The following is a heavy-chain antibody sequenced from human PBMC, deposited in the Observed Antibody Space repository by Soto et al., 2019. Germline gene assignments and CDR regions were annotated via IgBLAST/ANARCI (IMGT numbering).Heavy chain of an antibody. CDR1: GYTFTSYG. D-gene: IGHD4-17*01. J-gene: IGHJ6*03. Sequence: ASVKVSCKASGYTFTSYGISWVRQAPGQGLEWMGWISPYNGNTNYAQKFRGRVTMTRDTSTSTVYMELSSLRSEDTAVYYCASTVTTDYYYYMDVWGKGTTVTVSS. V-gene: IGHV1-18*01. CDR2: ISPYNGNT. CDR3: ASTVTTDYYYYMDV.